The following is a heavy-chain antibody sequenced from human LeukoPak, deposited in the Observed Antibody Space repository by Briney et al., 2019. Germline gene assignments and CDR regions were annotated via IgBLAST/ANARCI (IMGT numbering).Heavy chain of an antibody. CDR2: IYYSGST. CDR1: GGSISSYY. V-gene: IGHV4-59*08. Sequence: PSETLSLACTVSGGSISSYYWSWIRQPPGKGLEWIGYIYYSGSTNYNPSLKSRVTISVDTSKNQFSLKLSSVTAADTAVYYCARQKSYCSGGSCYGGYYYYGMDVWGQGTTVTVSS. J-gene: IGHJ6*02. D-gene: IGHD2-15*01. CDR3: ARQKSYCSGGSCYGGYYYYGMDV.